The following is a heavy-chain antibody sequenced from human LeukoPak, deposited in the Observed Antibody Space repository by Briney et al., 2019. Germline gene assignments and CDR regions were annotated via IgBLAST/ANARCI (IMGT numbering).Heavy chain of an antibody. CDR2: INWNGGST. CDR3: ARGTMIGRFDL. V-gene: IGHV3-20*04. J-gene: IGHJ5*02. CDR1: GFTFDDYD. D-gene: IGHD3-22*01. Sequence: GGSLRLSCAASGFTFDDYDMSWVRQAPGKGLEWVSGINWNGGSTGYADSVKGRFTISRDNARNSLYLQMNSLRAEDTGVYYCARGTMIGRFDLWGQGTLVTVSS.